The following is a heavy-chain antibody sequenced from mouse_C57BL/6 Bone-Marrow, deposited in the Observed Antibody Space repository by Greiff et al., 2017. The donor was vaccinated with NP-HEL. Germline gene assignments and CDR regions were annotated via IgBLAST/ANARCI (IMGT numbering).Heavy chain of an antibody. CDR1: GYTFTSYW. V-gene: IGHV1-53*01. D-gene: IGHD1-1*01. J-gene: IGHJ4*01. CDR3: AKAVVATSYYYAMDY. Sequence: QVQLQQPGTELVKPGASVKLSCKASGYTFTSYWMHLVKQRPGQGLEWIGNINPSNGGTNYNEKFKSKATLTVDKSSSTAYMQLSSLTSEDSAVYYCAKAVVATSYYYAMDYWGQGTSVTVSS. CDR2: INPSNGGT.